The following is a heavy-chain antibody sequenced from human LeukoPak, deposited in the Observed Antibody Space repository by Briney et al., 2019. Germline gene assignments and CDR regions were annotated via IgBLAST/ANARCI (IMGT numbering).Heavy chain of an antibody. J-gene: IGHJ4*02. CDR1: GFTFSSYA. Sequence: PGGSLRLSCAATGFTFSSYAMSWVRQAPGKGLEWVSAISGSGGSTYYADSVKGRFTISRDNSKNTLYLQMNSLRAEDTAVYYCAKDGNGLPYYFDYWGQGTLVTVSS. D-gene: IGHD3-16*01. CDR2: ISGSGGST. CDR3: AKDGNGLPYYFDY. V-gene: IGHV3-23*01.